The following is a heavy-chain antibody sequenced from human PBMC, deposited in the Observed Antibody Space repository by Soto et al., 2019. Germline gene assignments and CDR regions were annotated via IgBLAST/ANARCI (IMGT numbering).Heavy chain of an antibody. Sequence: QVQLQESGPGLVKPSQTLSLTCTVSGGSISSGDYYWSWIRQPPGKGLEWIGYIYYSGVTYYSPSLKSRLTISLDTSRTQFSLNLASVTAADTAVYYCARQEAVFVSGQYFFDYWSQGTLVTVSS. CDR1: GGSISSGDYY. D-gene: IGHD3-3*01. J-gene: IGHJ4*02. CDR3: ARQEAVFVSGQYFFDY. CDR2: IYYSGVT. V-gene: IGHV4-30-4*08.